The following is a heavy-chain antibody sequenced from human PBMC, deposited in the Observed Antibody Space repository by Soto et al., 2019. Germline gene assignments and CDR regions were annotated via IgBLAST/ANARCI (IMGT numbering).Heavy chain of an antibody. D-gene: IGHD2-8*02. Sequence: SQTLSLTCAISGDSVSSKSAAWNWIRQSPSRGLEWLGRTYYRSKWYNEYAGSAKSRIIINPDTSKNQCSLQLNSVTPEDTAVYYCAMGTGTFEYWSRGILVSVSS. J-gene: IGHJ4*02. CDR1: GDSVSSKSAA. CDR3: AMGTGTFEY. CDR2: TYYRSKWYN. V-gene: IGHV6-1*01.